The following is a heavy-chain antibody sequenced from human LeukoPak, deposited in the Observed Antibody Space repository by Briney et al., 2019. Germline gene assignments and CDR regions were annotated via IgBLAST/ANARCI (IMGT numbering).Heavy chain of an antibody. V-gene: IGHV3-21*01. J-gene: IGHJ6*02. CDR1: GFTFSSHS. CDR3: ARDLGAVAGNYYDMDV. Sequence: AGSLRLSCAASGFTFSSHSLNWVRQAPGKGLEWVSSISSSGNYIYYADSVKGRFTIFSDNAKNSLYLQMNSLRAEDTAVYYCARDLGAVAGNYYDMDVGGQGTTVTVSS. CDR2: ISSSGNYI. D-gene: IGHD6-19*01.